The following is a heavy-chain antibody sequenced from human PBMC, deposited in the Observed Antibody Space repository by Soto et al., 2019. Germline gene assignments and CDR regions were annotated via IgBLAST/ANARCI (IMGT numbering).Heavy chain of an antibody. CDR3: ASDHGSGSYTWFDP. Sequence: QVQLVQSGAEVKKPGSSVKVSCKASGGTFSSYAISWVRQAPGQGLEWMGGIIPIFGTANYAQKFQGRVTITADKSTSTAYMELIRLRSEDTAVYYCASDHGSGSYTWFDPWGQGTLVTVSS. CDR1: GGTFSSYA. CDR2: IIPIFGTA. V-gene: IGHV1-69*06. D-gene: IGHD3-10*01. J-gene: IGHJ5*02.